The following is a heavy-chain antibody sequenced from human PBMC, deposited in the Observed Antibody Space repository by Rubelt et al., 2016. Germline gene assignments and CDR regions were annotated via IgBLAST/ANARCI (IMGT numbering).Heavy chain of an antibody. CDR2: IYYRGST. Sequence: QLQLQESGPGMVKPSETLSLTCTVSGGSISSSSYYSGWIRQPPGKGLEWIGYIYYRGSTNYNPSLDCRVTLSVDTCKNQVSLKLRSGTAADTTVGYWSGQVGDSNGWYPWFLVDYWGQGTMVTVSS. J-gene: IGHJ4*02. V-gene: IGHV4-61*05. CDR3: SGQVGDSNGWYPWFLVDY. D-gene: IGHD6-19*01. CDR1: GGSISSSSYY.